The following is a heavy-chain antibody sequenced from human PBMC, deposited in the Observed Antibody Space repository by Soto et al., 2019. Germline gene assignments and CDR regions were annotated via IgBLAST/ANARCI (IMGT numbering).Heavy chain of an antibody. J-gene: IGHJ6*03. D-gene: IGHD2-2*01. CDR2: ISAYNGNT. CDR3: ARDPPGDIVVVPAAHTTGSPYYYYMDV. V-gene: IGHV1-18*01. Sequence: ASVKVSCKASGYTFTSYGISWVRQAPGQGLEWMGWISAYNGNTNYAQKLQGRVTMTTDTSTSTAYMELRSLRSDDTAVYYCARDPPGDIVVVPAAHTTGSPYYYYMDVWGKGTTVTVSS. CDR1: GYTFTSYG.